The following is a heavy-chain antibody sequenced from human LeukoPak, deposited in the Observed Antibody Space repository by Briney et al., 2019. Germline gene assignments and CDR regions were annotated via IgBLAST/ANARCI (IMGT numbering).Heavy chain of an antibody. D-gene: IGHD3-10*01. CDR2: INQSGST. CDR1: GGSFSGYY. Sequence: SETLSLTCAVYGGSFSGYYWSWIRQPPGKGLEWIGEINQSGSTNYNPSLKSRVTISVDTSKNQFSLKLSSVTAADTAVYYCAGGVRTASGVLNRYYGMDVWGQGTTVTVSS. J-gene: IGHJ6*02. V-gene: IGHV4-34*01. CDR3: AGGVRTASGVLNRYYGMDV.